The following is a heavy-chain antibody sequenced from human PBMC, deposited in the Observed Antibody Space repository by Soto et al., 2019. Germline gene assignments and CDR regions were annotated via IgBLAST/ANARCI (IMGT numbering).Heavy chain of an antibody. D-gene: IGHD3-10*01. V-gene: IGHV3-15*07. CDR1: GFTFSNSW. CDR3: TSPSTLGSGSWP. CDR2: IKSRTDGGTT. Sequence: EVQLVESGGGLVKPGGSLRLSCAASGFTFSNSWMNWVRQAPGKGLEWVGRIKSRTDGGTTDYAAPVTGRFTFSSDDSQNTVYLKMNSLKTEDTAVYYCTSPSTLGSGSWPWVQGTLVTVSS. J-gene: IGHJ4*02.